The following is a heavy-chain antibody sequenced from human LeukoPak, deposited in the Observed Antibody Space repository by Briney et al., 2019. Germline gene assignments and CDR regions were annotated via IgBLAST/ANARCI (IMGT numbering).Heavy chain of an antibody. J-gene: IGHJ4*02. CDR2: ISYDGSNK. Sequence: SGGSLRLSCAASGFTFSSYAMHWVRQAPGKGLEWVAVISYDGSNKYYADSVKGRFAISRDNSKNTLYLQMNSLRAEDTAVYYCAKDRFSGSYYLFDYWGQGTLVTVSS. CDR3: AKDRFSGSYYLFDY. CDR1: GFTFSSYA. V-gene: IGHV3-30*09. D-gene: IGHD1-26*01.